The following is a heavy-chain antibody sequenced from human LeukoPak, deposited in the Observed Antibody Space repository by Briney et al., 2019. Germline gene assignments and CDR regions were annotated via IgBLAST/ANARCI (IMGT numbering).Heavy chain of an antibody. CDR1: GFTFSSYW. CDR2: IKEDGSEE. D-gene: IGHD3-22*01. V-gene: IGHV3-7*01. Sequence: GSLRLSCAASGFTFSSYWMSWVRQAPGEGLECVANIKEDGSEEYYVDSVKGRFSISRDNAKNSLYLQMNSLRAEDTAVYYCARDWLAGNPYHTFDLWGKGTMVTVSS. J-gene: IGHJ3*01. CDR3: ARDWLAGNPYHTFDL.